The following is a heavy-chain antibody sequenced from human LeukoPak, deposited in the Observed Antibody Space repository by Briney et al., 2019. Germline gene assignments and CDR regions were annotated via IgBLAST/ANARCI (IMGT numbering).Heavy chain of an antibody. J-gene: IGHJ4*02. Sequence: GGSLRLSCAASGFTFSRDWMSWVRQAPGKGPEWVANIKEDGTKIDYVDSVRGRFTISRDNAKNSLYLQMNSLRAEDTAVYYCAKAGYWGQGTLVTASS. V-gene: IGHV3-7*01. CDR3: AKAGY. CDR2: IKEDGTKI. CDR1: GFTFSRDW.